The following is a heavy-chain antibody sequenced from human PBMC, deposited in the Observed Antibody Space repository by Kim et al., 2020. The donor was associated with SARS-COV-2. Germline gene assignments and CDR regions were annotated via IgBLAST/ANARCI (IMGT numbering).Heavy chain of an antibody. CDR3: ARDSVVRGVTGNPDY. J-gene: IGHJ4*02. Sequence: GGSLRLSCAASGFTFSSYSMNWVRQAPGKGLEWVSFISSSSSYIYYADSVKGRFTISRDNAKNSLYLQMNSLRAEDTAVYYCARDSVVRGVTGNPDYWGQGTLVTVSS. CDR2: ISSSSSYI. V-gene: IGHV3-21*01. CDR1: GFTFSSYS. D-gene: IGHD3-10*01.